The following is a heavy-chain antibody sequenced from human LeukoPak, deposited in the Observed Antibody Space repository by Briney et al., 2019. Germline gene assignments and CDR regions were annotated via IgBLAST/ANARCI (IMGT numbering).Heavy chain of an antibody. Sequence: GGSPRLSCAASGFTFSDYYMSWIRQAPGKGLEWVSYISRSGSTIFYADSVKGRFTISRDNAKKSLYLQMNSPRAEDTAVYYCAADLPYSNYGPLDYWGQGTLVTVSS. V-gene: IGHV3-11*01. CDR3: AADLPYSNYGPLDY. CDR1: GFTFSDYY. J-gene: IGHJ4*02. D-gene: IGHD4-11*01. CDR2: ISRSGSTI.